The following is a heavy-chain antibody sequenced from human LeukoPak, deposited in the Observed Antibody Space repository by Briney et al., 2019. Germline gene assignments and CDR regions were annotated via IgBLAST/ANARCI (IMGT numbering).Heavy chain of an antibody. J-gene: IGHJ4*02. CDR3: ARGGRITIFGVVIIDFGY. V-gene: IGHV1-2*02. CDR2: INPNSGGT. D-gene: IGHD3-3*01. CDR1: GYIFDSLG. Sequence: ASVKVSCKASGYIFDSLGISWVRQAPGQGLEWMGWINPNSGGTNYAQKFQGRVTMTRDTSISTAYMELSRLRSDDTAVYYCARGGRITIFGVVIIDFGYWGQGTLVTVSS.